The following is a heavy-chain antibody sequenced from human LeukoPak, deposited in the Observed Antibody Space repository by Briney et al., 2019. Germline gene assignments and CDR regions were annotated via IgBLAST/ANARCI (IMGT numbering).Heavy chain of an antibody. CDR3: ARAMVRGVTLFYYYYMDV. CDR1: GYTFTSYG. V-gene: IGHV1-18*01. Sequence: ASVKVSCKASGYTFTSYGISWVRQAPGQGLEWMGWISAYNGNTNYAQKLQGRVTMTTDTSTSTAYMELRSLRSEDTAVYYCARAMVRGVTLFYYYYMDVWGKGTTVTVSS. CDR2: ISAYNGNT. D-gene: IGHD3-10*01. J-gene: IGHJ6*03.